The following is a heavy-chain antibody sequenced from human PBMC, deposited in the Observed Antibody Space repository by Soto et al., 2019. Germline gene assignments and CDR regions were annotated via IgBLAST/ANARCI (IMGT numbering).Heavy chain of an antibody. CDR3: ARGSHIVVVTATLDY. CDR2: ISTYIGNT. CDR1: GYTFASYG. J-gene: IGHJ4*02. V-gene: IGHV1-18*04. Sequence: GASVKVSCKASGYTFASYGISWVRQAPGQGLEWMGWISTYIGNTKHAKRVQGRVTITADKSTSTAYMELSSLRSEDTAVYYCARGSHIVVVTATLDYWGQGTLVTVSS. D-gene: IGHD2-21*02.